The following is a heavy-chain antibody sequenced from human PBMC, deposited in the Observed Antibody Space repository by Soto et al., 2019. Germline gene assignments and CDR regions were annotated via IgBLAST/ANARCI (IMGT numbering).Heavy chain of an antibody. V-gene: IGHV3-49*03. CDR3: TRAPPRYFDWLSSDY. J-gene: IGHJ4*02. CDR2: IRSKAYGGTT. D-gene: IGHD3-9*01. Sequence: PGWSLRLSCTSSGFTFVDYAMSWFRQAPGKGLEWVGFIRSKAYGGTTEYAASVKGRFTISRDDSKSIAYLQMNSLKTEDTAVYYCTRAPPRYFDWLSSDYWGQGTLVTVSS. CDR1: GFTFVDYA.